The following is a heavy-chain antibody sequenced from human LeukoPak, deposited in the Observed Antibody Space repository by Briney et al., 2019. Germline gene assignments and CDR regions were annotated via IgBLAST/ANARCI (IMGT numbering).Heavy chain of an antibody. CDR3: AREEMATIYAFDI. D-gene: IGHD5-24*01. V-gene: IGHV4-39*07. CDR2: IYYSGST. J-gene: IGHJ3*02. CDR1: GGSISSSCCY. Sequence: SEALSLTCTVSGGSISSSCCYWGWIRQPPGKGLEWIGSIYYSGSTYYNPSLKSRVTISVDTSKNQFSLKLSSVTAADTAVYYCAREEMATIYAFDIWGQGTMVTVSS.